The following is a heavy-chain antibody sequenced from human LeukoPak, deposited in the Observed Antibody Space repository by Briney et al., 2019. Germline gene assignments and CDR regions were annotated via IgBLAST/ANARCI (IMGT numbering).Heavy chain of an antibody. CDR3: ARDDYGDYGAFDI. D-gene: IGHD4-17*01. CDR2: IYYSEST. V-gene: IGHV4-30-4*08. CDR1: Y. J-gene: IGHJ3*02. Sequence: YWIGWVRQMPGKGLEWIGYIYYSESTYYNPSLKSRVTISVDTSKNQFSLKLSSVTAADTAVYYCARDDYGDYGAFDIWGQGTMVTVSS.